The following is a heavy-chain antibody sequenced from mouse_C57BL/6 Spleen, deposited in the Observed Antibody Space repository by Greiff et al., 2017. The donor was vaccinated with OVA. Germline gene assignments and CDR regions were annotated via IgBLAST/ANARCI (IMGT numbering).Heavy chain of an antibody. D-gene: IGHD1-1*01. J-gene: IGHJ4*01. CDR2: IHPSDSDT. V-gene: IGHV1-74*01. CDR3: AITVVDYYAMDY. Sequence: QVQLQQPGAELVKPGASVKVSCKASGYTFTSYWMHWVKQRPGQGLEWIGRIHPSDSDTNYNKKFKGKATLTVDKSSSTAYMQLSSLTSEDSAGYYCAITVVDYYAMDYWGQGTSVTVSS. CDR1: GYTFTSYW.